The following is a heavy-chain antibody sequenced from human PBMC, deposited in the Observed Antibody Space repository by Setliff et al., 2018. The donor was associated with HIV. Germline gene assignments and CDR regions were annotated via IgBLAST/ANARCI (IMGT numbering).Heavy chain of an antibody. V-gene: IGHV4-39*01. Sequence: PSETLSLTCTVYGGSISSSGYYWGWIRQPPGKGLEWIGTIYYSGRAYYNPSLKSRVTVSVDTSKNKFSLKLRSVTAADTAVFYCARLNKHLSGYTYAQYSFAPWGQGTLVTVSS. CDR3: ARLNKHLSGYTYAQYSFAP. CDR1: GGSISSSGYY. D-gene: IGHD5-18*01. J-gene: IGHJ5*02. CDR2: IYYSGRA.